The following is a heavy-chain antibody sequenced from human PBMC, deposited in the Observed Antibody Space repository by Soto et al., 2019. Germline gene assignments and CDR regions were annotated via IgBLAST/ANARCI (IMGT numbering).Heavy chain of an antibody. CDR1: GGSFSGYY. Sequence: PSETLSLTCAVYGGSFSGYYWSWIRQPPGKGLEWIGEINHSGSTNYNPSLKSRVTISVDTSKNQSSLKLSSVTAADTAVYYCAREKATTMVRGVINWFDPWGQGTLVTVSS. D-gene: IGHD3-10*01. J-gene: IGHJ5*02. CDR2: INHSGST. CDR3: AREKATTMVRGVINWFDP. V-gene: IGHV4-34*01.